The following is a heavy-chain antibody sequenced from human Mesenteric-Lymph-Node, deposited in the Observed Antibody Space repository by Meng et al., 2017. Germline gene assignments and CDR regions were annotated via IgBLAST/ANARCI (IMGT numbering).Heavy chain of an antibody. V-gene: IGHV4-61*02. CDR2: VFTGGST. CDR1: GDSISSGRYF. Sequence: SETLSLTCTVSGDSISSGRYFWSWVRQPAGTGLEWIGRVFTGGSTAYNPSLKRRFFISMDTSKNQFSLELSSVTAADTAVYYCAREPYDSSGYPYYYYGMDVWGQGTTVTVSS. D-gene: IGHD3-22*01. J-gene: IGHJ6*02. CDR3: AREPYDSSGYPYYYYGMDV.